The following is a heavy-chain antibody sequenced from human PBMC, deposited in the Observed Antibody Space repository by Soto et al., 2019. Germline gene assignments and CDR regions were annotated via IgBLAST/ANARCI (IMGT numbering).Heavy chain of an antibody. J-gene: IGHJ4*02. D-gene: IGHD6-19*01. CDR2: IFSHDEK. CDR3: ARILVDSSGWYGLHMYYFDY. V-gene: IGHV2-26*01. CDR1: GFSLSNARMG. Sequence: QVTLKESGPVLVKPTETLTLTCTVSGFSLSNARMGVSWIRQPPGKALEWLAHIFSHDEKSYSTSLKSRLTISKDTSKSQVVLNMTNMDPVDTATYYCARILVDSSGWYGLHMYYFDYWGQGTLVTVSS.